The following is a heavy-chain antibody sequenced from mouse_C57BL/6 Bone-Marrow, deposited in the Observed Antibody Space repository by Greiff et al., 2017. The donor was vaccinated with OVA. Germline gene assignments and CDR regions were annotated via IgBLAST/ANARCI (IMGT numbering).Heavy chain of an antibody. CDR3: ARSLGRGGLYAMDY. V-gene: IGHV2-2*01. Sequence: VQRVESGPGLVQPSQSLSITCTVSGFSLTSYGVHWVRQSPGKGLEWLGVIWSGGSTDYNAAFISRLCISKDNSKSQVFFKMNRLQADDTAIYYCARSLGRGGLYAMDYWGQGTSVTVSS. CDR2: IWSGGST. J-gene: IGHJ4*01. CDR1: GFSLTSYG. D-gene: IGHD4-1*01.